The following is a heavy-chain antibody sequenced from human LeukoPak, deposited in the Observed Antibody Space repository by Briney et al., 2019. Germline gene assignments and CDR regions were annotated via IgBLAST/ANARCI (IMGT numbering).Heavy chain of an antibody. CDR2: IYYSGST. CDR3: ARVGAGVGADAFDI. D-gene: IGHD1-26*01. J-gene: IGHJ3*02. CDR1: GGSISSYY. Sequence: SETLSLTCTVSGGSISSYYWSWIRQPPGKGLEWIGYIYYSGSTNYNPSLKSRVTISVDTSKNQFSLKLSSVTAADTAVYYCARVGAGVGADAFDIWGQGTMVTVSS. V-gene: IGHV4-59*01.